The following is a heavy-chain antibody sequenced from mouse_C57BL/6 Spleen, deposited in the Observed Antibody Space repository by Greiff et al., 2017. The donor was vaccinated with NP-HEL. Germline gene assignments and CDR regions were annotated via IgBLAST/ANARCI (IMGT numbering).Heavy chain of an antibody. CDR1: GYTFTSYW. CDR2: INPSSGYT. Sequence: QVQLKQSGAELAKPGASVKLSCKASGYTFTSYWMHWVKQRPGQCLEWIGYINPSSGYTKYNQKFKDKATLTADKSASTAYMQLSSLTYEDSAVYYCAKTAQGQYYFDYWGQGTTLTVSS. J-gene: IGHJ2*01. V-gene: IGHV1-7*01. D-gene: IGHD3-2*02. CDR3: AKTAQGQYYFDY.